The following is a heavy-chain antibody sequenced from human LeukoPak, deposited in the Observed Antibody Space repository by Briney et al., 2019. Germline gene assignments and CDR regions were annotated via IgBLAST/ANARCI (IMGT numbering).Heavy chain of an antibody. J-gene: IGHJ3*02. V-gene: IGHV4-4*07. Sequence: SETLSLTCTVSGGSISSYYWSWIRQPAGKGLEWIGRIYTSGSTNYNPSLKSRVAMSVDTSKNLFSLKLSSVTAADTAVYYCARDLGDTVTSFGAFDIWGQGTMVTVSS. D-gene: IGHD4-17*01. CDR3: ARDLGDTVTSFGAFDI. CDR2: IYTSGST. CDR1: GGSISSYY.